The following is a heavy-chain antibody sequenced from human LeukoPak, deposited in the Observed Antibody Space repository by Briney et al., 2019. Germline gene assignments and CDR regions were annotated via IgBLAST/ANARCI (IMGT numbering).Heavy chain of an antibody. CDR3: ATPRTLNY. CDR1: GGSFSGYY. CDR2: INHSGST. Sequence: SETLSLTCAVYGGSFSGYYWSWIRLPPGKGLEWIGEINHSGSTNYNPSLKSRVTISVDTSKNQFSLKLSSVTAADTAVYYCATPRTLNYWGQGTLVTVSS. J-gene: IGHJ4*02. D-gene: IGHD1-14*01. V-gene: IGHV4-34*01.